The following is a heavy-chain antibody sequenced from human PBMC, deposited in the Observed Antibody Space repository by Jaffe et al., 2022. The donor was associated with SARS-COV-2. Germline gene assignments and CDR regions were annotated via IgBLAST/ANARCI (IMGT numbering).Heavy chain of an antibody. CDR2: IGTAGDT. D-gene: IGHD2-15*01. Sequence: EVQLVESGGGLVQPGGSLRLSCAASGFTFSSYDMHWVRQATGKGLEWVSTIGTAGDTYYPGSVKGRFTVSRENAKNSLYLQMNSLGAGDTAVYYCARGGVDAYNSYFDLWGRGTLVTVSS. CDR1: GFTFSSYD. V-gene: IGHV3-13*01. CDR3: ARGGVDAYNSYFDL. J-gene: IGHJ2*01.